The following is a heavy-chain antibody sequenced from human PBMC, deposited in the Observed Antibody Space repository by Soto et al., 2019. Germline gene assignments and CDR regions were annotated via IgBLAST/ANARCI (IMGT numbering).Heavy chain of an antibody. CDR2: IYYSGST. V-gene: IGHV4-61*01. Sequence: PSETLSLTCTVSGGSISSSSYYWVWIRQPPGKGLEWIGYIYYSGSTNYNPSLKSRVTISVDTSKNQFSLKLSSVTAADTAVYYCAREGGRKYYFDYWGQGTLVTVSS. J-gene: IGHJ4*02. D-gene: IGHD2-15*01. CDR1: GGSISSSSYY. CDR3: AREGGRKYYFDY.